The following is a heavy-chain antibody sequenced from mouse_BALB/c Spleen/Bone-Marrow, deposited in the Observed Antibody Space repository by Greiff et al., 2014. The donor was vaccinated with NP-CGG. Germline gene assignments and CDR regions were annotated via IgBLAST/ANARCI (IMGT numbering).Heavy chain of an antibody. J-gene: IGHJ3*01. CDR2: ISSGSRTI. Sequence: VQLQQPGGGLVQPGGSRKLSCAASGFTFSSFGMHWIRQAPEKGLEWVAYISSGSRTIYYADTVRGRFTISRDNPKNTLFLQMTSLRSEDTAMYYCSRNYDFWFGYWGQGTLVTVSA. CDR1: GFTFSSFG. CDR3: SRNYDFWFGY. D-gene: IGHD2-4*01. V-gene: IGHV5-17*02.